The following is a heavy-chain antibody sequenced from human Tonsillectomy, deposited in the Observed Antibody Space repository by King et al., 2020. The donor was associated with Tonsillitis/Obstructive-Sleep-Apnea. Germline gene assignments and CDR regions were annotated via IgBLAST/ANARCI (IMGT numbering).Heavy chain of an antibody. J-gene: IGHJ3*02. D-gene: IGHD3-3*01. CDR2: IYPCDSDS. CDR1: GYSFSSYW. CDR3: ARDEHYDFWSGQGAFDI. Sequence: QLVQSGAEVKKPGESLKISCKGSGYSFSSYWIGWLRQMPGKGLEWMGIIYPCDSDSRYSPSFQSHVTVSADKSISPAYLQWSSLKASDTAMYYCARDEHYDFWSGQGAFDIWGQGTMVTVSS. V-gene: IGHV5-51*01.